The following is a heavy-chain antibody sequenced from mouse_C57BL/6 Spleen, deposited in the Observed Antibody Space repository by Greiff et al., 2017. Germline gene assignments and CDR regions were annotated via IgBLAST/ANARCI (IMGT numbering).Heavy chain of an antibody. Sequence: QVQLQQPGAELVKPGASVKMSCKASGYTFTSYWITWVKQRPGQGLEWIGDIYPGSGSTNYNEKFKSKATLTVDTSSSTAYMQLSSLTSEDSAVYYCARYPIYYEAWFAYWGQGTLVTVSA. D-gene: IGHD2-4*01. CDR3: ARYPIYYEAWFAY. CDR2: IYPGSGST. CDR1: GYTFTSYW. V-gene: IGHV1-55*01. J-gene: IGHJ3*01.